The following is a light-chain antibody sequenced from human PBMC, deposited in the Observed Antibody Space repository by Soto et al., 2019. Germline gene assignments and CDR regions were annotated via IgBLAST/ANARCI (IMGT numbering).Light chain of an antibody. CDR2: GNT. CDR3: LSFDSSLSVV. CDR1: SSNIGAGYD. V-gene: IGLV1-40*01. J-gene: IGLJ2*01. Sequence: QSVLTQPPSVSGAPGQRVTISCTGSSSNIGAGYDVHWYQQLPGRAPKLLIYGNTNRPSRVPDRFSGSKSGTSASLAITGLQAEDEADYYCLSFDSSLSVVFGGGTKLTVL.